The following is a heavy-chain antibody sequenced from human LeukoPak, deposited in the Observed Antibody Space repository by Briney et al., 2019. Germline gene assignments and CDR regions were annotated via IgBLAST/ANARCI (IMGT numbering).Heavy chain of an antibody. J-gene: IGHJ4*02. CDR2: IIPILGIA. Sequence: SVKVSCKASGGTFSSYAISWVRQAPGQGLEWMGRIIPILGIANYAQKFQGRVTITADKSTSTAYMELSSLRSEDTAVYYCASPGGHCSGGSCLDYWGQGTLVTVSS. CDR3: ASPGGHCSGGSCLDY. CDR1: GGTFSSYA. D-gene: IGHD2-15*01. V-gene: IGHV1-69*04.